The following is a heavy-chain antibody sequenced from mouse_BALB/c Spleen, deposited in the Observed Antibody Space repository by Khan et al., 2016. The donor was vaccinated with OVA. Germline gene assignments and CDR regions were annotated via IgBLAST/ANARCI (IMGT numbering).Heavy chain of an antibody. Sequence: EVQLKESGPGLVKPSQSLSLTCTVTGYSITSDYAWNWIRQFPGNKLEWMGYISYGGSTSYNPSLKSRISITRDTSKNQFFLQLNSVTSEDTATYYCAMGRTYWGQGTLVTVSA. CDR2: ISYGGST. CDR3: AMGRTY. D-gene: IGHD4-1*01. J-gene: IGHJ3*01. V-gene: IGHV3-2*02. CDR1: GYSITSDYA.